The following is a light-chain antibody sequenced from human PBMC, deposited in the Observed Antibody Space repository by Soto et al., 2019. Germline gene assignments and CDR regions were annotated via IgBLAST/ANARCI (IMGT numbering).Light chain of an antibody. CDR2: SNS. Sequence: QSVLTQPPAASGTPGQRVTISCSGSSPNFKRNTFSWYQQLPGKAPKLLIYSNSQRPSGVPDRFSGSKSGTSASLAISGLQSDDEAEYYCAAWDDNLIVLFGGGTKLTVL. CDR3: AAWDDNLIVL. V-gene: IGLV1-44*01. J-gene: IGLJ2*01. CDR1: SPNFKRNT.